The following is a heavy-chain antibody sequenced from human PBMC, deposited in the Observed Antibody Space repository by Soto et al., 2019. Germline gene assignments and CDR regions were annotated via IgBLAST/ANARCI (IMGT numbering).Heavy chain of an antibody. V-gene: IGHV1-2*04. D-gene: IGHD6-13*01. Sequence: GASVKVSCKASGYTFTGYYMHWVRQAPGQGLEWMGWINPNSGGTNYAQKFQGWVTMTRDTSISTAYMELSRLRSDDTAVYYCARGRGAAPGHKTFAPGGQGTLVTVSS. CDR1: GYTFTGYY. CDR3: ARGRGAAPGHKTFAP. CDR2: INPNSGGT. J-gene: IGHJ5*02.